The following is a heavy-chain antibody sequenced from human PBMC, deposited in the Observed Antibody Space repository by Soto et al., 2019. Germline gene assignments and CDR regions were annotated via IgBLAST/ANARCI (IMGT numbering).Heavy chain of an antibody. Sequence: VELVESGGGLVQTGGSLRLSCAASGYPFDAYIMTWVRRAPGKGLEWVASINPRGVTKYYADSLRGRFTISRDDATSSLFLQMDSLRAEDTAVYFCTTLLRNYYYGLDVWGQGTTVTVS. D-gene: IGHD2-21*01. V-gene: IGHV3-48*01. CDR1: GYPFDAYI. CDR3: TTLLRNYYYGLDV. J-gene: IGHJ6*02. CDR2: INPRGVTK.